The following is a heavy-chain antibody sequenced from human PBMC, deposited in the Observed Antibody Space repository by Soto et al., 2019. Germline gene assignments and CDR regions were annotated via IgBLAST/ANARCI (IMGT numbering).Heavy chain of an antibody. CDR3: ARDGIVGATAFDY. CDR2: IYYGGST. CDR1: GGSISSYY. D-gene: IGHD1-26*01. J-gene: IGHJ4*02. Sequence: QVQLQESGPGLVKPSETLSLTCTVSGGSISSYYWSWIRQPPGKGLEWIGYIYYGGSTNYNPSLKMRVTISVDTSKNQFSLKLSSVTAADTAVYYCARDGIVGATAFDYWGQGTLVTVSS. V-gene: IGHV4-59*01.